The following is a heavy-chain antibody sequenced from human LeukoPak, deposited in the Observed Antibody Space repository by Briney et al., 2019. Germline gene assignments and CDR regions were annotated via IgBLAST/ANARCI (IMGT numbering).Heavy chain of an antibody. CDR3: AREAFGDHVINWFDP. CDR1: GFTFHIHA. J-gene: IGHJ5*02. Sequence: GGSLRLSCAASGFTFHIHAMHWVRQAPGKGLEWVAFTSYDGINKYYGDSVKGRFTISRDNGRNTLYLQMYSLRPEDTAVYYCAREAFGDHVINWFDPWGQGTLSPSPQ. CDR2: TSYDGINK. V-gene: IGHV3-30-3*01. D-gene: IGHD2-21*01.